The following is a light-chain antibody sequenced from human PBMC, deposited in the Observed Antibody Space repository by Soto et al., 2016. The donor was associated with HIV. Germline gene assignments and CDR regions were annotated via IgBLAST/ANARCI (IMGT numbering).Light chain of an antibody. CDR1: QTINTY. CDR2: AVS. J-gene: IGKJ1*01. V-gene: IGKV1-27*01. Sequence: DIQMTQSPSSLSASVGDRVTITCRASQTINTYLAWHQQKPGKGPKLLIYAVSTLEPGVPSRFSGSGSGTQFTLTINGLQPEDVATYYCQKYDSAPWTFGQGTHCGNQT. CDR3: QKYDSAPWT.